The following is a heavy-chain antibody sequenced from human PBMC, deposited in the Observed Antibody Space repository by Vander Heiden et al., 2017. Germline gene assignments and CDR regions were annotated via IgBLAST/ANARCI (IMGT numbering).Heavy chain of an antibody. CDR1: GFTFSSDG. J-gene: IGHJ6*02. CDR3: ARDFARRGYSYNGMDV. CDR2: IWYDGSNK. Sequence: QVQLVESGGGVVQPGRSLRLYCAASGFTFSSDGMHWVRQGPGKGLGWVAVIWYDGSNKYYADSVKGRFTISRDNSKNTLYLQMNSLRAEDTAVYYCARDFARRGYSYNGMDVWGQGTTVTVSS. V-gene: IGHV3-33*01. D-gene: IGHD5-18*01.